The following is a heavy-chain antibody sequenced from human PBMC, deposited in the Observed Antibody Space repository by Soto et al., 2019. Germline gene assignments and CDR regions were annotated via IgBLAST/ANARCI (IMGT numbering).Heavy chain of an antibody. J-gene: IGHJ3*02. V-gene: IGHV3-33*03. CDR3: ARRVDQRYAFCM. Sequence: QVQLVESGGGVVQPGRSLRLSCAASGFTFSSYGMHWVRQAPGKGLEWVAVIWSDGSDKYYADSVKGRFTISRDNSKNTVHLQRNGLGAEDTAVYYGARRVDQRYAFCMLGQGRVVTVSP. CDR2: IWSDGSDK. D-gene: IGHD6-25*01. CDR1: GFTFSSYG.